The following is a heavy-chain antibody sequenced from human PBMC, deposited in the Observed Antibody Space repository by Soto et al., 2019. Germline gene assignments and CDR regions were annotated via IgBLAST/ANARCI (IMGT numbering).Heavy chain of an antibody. CDR3: VRDKSPYSSGWHNRHFDY. J-gene: IGHJ4*02. Sequence: QVQLVESGGGVVQPGRSLRLSCAASGFTFSSYAMHWVRPAPGKGLEWVAVISYDGSNKYYADSVKGRFTISRDNSKTLYLQMNSLRAEDTAVYYCVRDKSPYSSGWHNRHFDYWGQGTLVTVSS. CDR1: GFTFSSYA. V-gene: IGHV3-30-3*01. D-gene: IGHD6-19*01. CDR2: ISYDGSNK.